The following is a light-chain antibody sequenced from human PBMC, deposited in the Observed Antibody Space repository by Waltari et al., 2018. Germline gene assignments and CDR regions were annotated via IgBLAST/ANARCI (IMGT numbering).Light chain of an antibody. CDR1: QSASSSY. CDR2: GAS. CDR3: QQYGSSRT. V-gene: IGKV3-20*01. Sequence: EIVLTQSPGTLSLSQGERATLSCRASQSASSSYLAWYQQKPDQAPRLPIYGASSRATGIPDRVSGSGSGTDFTLTISRLEPEDFAVYYCQQYGSSRTFGPGTKLEIK. J-gene: IGKJ2*02.